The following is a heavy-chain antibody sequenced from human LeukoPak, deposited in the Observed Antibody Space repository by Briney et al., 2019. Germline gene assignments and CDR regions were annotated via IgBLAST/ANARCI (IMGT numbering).Heavy chain of an antibody. CDR2: ISGSGGST. V-gene: IGHV3-23*01. CDR1: GFTFSSYA. J-gene: IGHJ4*02. CDR3: AKDRSSRWLQSKILPDY. D-gene: IGHD5-24*01. Sequence: GRSLRLSCAASGFTFSSYAMHWVRQAPGKGLEWVSAISGSGGSTYYADSVKGRFTISRDNSKNTLYLQMNSLRAEDTAVYYCAKDRSSRWLQSKILPDYWGQGTLVTVSS.